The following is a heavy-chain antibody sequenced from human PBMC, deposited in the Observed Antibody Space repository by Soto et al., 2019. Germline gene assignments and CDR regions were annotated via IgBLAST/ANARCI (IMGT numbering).Heavy chain of an antibody. V-gene: IGHV4-39*01. J-gene: IGHJ4*02. CDR2: IYYRGST. CDR1: GGSLSSSGHY. CDR3: ARRSYYGSGSIFDY. Sequence: SGTLSLTCTVSGGSLSSSGHYWGWLRQPPGKGLEWIGNIYYRGSTNYNPSLKSRVTNSVDTSKNQFSLKVSSVTAAYTAVYYRARRSYYGSGSIFDYWGQGTLVTVSS. D-gene: IGHD3-10*01.